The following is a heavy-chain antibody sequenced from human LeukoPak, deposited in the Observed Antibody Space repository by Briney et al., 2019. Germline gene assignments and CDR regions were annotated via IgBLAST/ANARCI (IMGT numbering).Heavy chain of an antibody. CDR1: GYNFTTYW. CDR2: IYPSDSDT. CDR3: ARQGDGYAKIDY. Sequence: GESLKISCKTSGYNFTTYWIGWVRQMPGKGLEWMGIIYPSDSDTRYSPSFQGQVTISADKSISTAYLHWNSLKASDSAMYYCARQGDGYAKIDYWGQGTLVTVSS. D-gene: IGHD5-24*01. J-gene: IGHJ4*02. V-gene: IGHV5-51*01.